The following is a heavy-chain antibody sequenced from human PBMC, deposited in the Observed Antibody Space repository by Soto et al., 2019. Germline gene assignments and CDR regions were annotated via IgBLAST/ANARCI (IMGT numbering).Heavy chain of an antibody. J-gene: IGHJ6*01. CDR2: SIPIFRTA. CDR1: GGTFSIYS. V-gene: IGHV1-69*01. D-gene: IGHD6-13*01. Sequence: QVQLVQSGAEVKKPGSSVKVSCTASGGTFSIYSINWVRQAPGQGLEWMGGSIPIFRTANYAQKFQGRVTNTADESTSTVYMQLCSLRSDDTAVYYCERGRQHRKGTCHYDMEGWGHGTTVTVSS. CDR3: ERGRQHRKGTCHYDMEG.